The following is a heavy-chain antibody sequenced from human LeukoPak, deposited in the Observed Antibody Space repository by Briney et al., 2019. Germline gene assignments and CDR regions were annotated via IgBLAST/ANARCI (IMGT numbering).Heavy chain of an antibody. CDR2: IWYDGSNK. CDR1: GFTFSSYG. D-gene: IGHD5-18*01. CDR3: ARDPYSYGYFDY. V-gene: IGHV3-33*01. J-gene: IGHJ4*02. Sequence: GRSLRLSCAASGFTFSSYGMHWVRQAPGKGLEWVAVIWYDGSNKYYADSVKGRFTISRDNSKNTLYLQMNSLRAEDTAVYYCARDPYSYGYFDYWGQVTLVTVSS.